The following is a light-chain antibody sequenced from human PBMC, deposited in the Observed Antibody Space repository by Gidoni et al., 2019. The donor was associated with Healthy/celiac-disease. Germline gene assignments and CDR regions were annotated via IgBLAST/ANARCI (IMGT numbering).Light chain of an antibody. CDR3: QQRSNWPPLT. CDR1: QSVSSY. Sequence: EIVLTQSPATLSLSPGERATLSCRASQSVSSYLSWYQQNPGQAPRLLIYDASNRATGTPARFSGSGSWTEVTITTSSLEPEDVAVYYCQQRSNWPPLTFGGGTKVEIK. CDR2: DAS. V-gene: IGKV3-11*01. J-gene: IGKJ4*01.